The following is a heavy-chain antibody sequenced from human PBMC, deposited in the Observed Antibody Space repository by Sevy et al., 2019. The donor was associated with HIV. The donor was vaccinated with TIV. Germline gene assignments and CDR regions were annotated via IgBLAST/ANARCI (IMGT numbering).Heavy chain of an antibody. CDR2: ISDSGGST. CDR3: AKDGLYSSGWYEGGDY. CDR1: GFTFSSYA. J-gene: IGHJ4*02. V-gene: IGHV3-23*01. D-gene: IGHD6-19*01. Sequence: GGSLRLSCAASGFTFSSYAMSWVRQAPGKGLEWVSGISDSGGSTYYADSVKGRFTISRDNSKNTLYLQMNSLRAEDTAVYYCAKDGLYSSGWYEGGDYWGQGTLVTVSS.